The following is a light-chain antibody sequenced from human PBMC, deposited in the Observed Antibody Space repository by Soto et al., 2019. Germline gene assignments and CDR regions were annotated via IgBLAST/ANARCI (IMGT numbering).Light chain of an antibody. CDR2: DAS. CDR1: QSISYG. CDR3: QQYNTSPWT. Sequence: DIQMTQSPSTLSASVGDRVTFTCRASQSISYGLAWYQQKPGKAPILLISDASSLEDGVPSRFSGSGSGTEFSLTISSLQLDDFATYFCQQYNTSPWTFGQGTKV. V-gene: IGKV1-5*01. J-gene: IGKJ1*01.